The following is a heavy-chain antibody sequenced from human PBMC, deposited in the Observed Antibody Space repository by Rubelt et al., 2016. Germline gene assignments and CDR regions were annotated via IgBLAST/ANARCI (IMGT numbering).Heavy chain of an antibody. CDR1: GGSFSGYY. V-gene: IGHV4-34*01. J-gene: IGHJ4*02. D-gene: IGHD3-22*01. Sequence: QVQLQQWGAGLLKPSETLSLTCAVYGGSFSGYYWSWIRQPPVKGLEWIGEINHSGSTNYNPSLKSRVNISVDTSKNQLYLKLSSVTAADTAVYYCARSYDSSGYYSGYWGQGTLVTVSS. CDR3: ARSYDSSGYYSGY. CDR2: INHSGST.